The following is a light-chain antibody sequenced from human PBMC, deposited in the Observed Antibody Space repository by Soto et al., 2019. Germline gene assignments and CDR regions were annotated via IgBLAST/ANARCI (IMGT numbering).Light chain of an antibody. CDR1: QTVSSSY. J-gene: IGKJ2*01. V-gene: IGKV3-20*01. Sequence: EIVLTQSPGTLSLSPGDRATLSCRASQTVSSSYLAWYQQKPGQAPRLLIYGASSRATGIPDRFSGSGSGTDFTLTISRLEPEDFAVYYCQHYGSSLYTFGQGTKLEIK. CDR3: QHYGSSLYT. CDR2: GAS.